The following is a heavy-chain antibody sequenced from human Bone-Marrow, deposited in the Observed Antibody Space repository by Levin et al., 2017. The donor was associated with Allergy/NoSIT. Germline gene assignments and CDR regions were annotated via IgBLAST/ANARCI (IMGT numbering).Heavy chain of an antibody. Sequence: GESLKISCAASGFSFSLYHMTWIRQAPGKGLEWISSISDTGSSMYYIDSLKGRFTISRDNAKKSVYLQMNSLRADDTAVYYCARDYCSGGSCSDSYWGQGTLVTVSS. CDR2: ISDTGSSM. J-gene: IGHJ4*02. D-gene: IGHD2-15*01. CDR1: GFSFSLYH. V-gene: IGHV3-11*01. CDR3: ARDYCSGGSCSDSY.